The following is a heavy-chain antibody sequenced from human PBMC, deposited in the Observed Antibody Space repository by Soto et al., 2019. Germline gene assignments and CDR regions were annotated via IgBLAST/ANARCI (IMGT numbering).Heavy chain of an antibody. D-gene: IGHD4-17*01. CDR3: ASGMTTVTPFDY. CDR2: IYHRGST. J-gene: IGHJ4*02. V-gene: IGHV4-30-2*01. Sequence: QLQLQESGSGLVKPSQTLSLTCAVSGGAISSGGYSWSWIRQPPGKGLEWSGYIYHRGSTYYNPSLTSRVTISVDRSKNQIPLKLSSVTAADTAVYYCASGMTTVTPFDYWGQGTLVTVYS. CDR1: GGAISSGGYS.